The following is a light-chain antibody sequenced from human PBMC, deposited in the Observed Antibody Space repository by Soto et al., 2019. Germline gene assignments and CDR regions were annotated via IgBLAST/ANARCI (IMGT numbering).Light chain of an antibody. Sequence: EIVLTQSPGTLSLSPGERATLSCRASQYVTSTYLAWFQQKPGQAPRLVIFDVSTRAAGIPDRFSGSGSGTAFTLPIRRLEPEDFAVYCCPPYAGSLWTFGQGTKVEIK. V-gene: IGKV3-20*01. J-gene: IGKJ1*01. CDR1: QYVTSTY. CDR3: PPYAGSLWT. CDR2: DVS.